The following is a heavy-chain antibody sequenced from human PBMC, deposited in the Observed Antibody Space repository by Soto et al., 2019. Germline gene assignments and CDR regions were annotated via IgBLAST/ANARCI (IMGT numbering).Heavy chain of an antibody. D-gene: IGHD6-19*01. CDR1: GGTFSSYA. Sequence: QVQLVQSGAEVKKPGSSVKVSCKASGGTFSSYAISWVRQAPGQGLEWMGGIIPIFGTANYAQKVQGRVTITADESTSTASMELSSLRSEDTAVYYCAINAVGGNSYYYYCGMDVWGQGTTVPVSS. V-gene: IGHV1-69*01. CDR2: IIPIFGTA. J-gene: IGHJ6*02. CDR3: AINAVGGNSYYYYCGMDV.